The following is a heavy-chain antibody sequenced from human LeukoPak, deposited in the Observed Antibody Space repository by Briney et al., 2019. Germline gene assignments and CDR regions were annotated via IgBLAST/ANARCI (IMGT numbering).Heavy chain of an antibody. J-gene: IGHJ4*02. D-gene: IGHD6-19*01. CDR1: GGSVSSGSYY. Sequence: KPSETLSLTCTVSGGSVSSGSYYWSWIRQPPGKGLEWIGYIYYSGSTNYNPSLKSRVTISVDTSKNQFSLKLSSVTAADTAVYYCARVGSGNFDYWGQGTLVTVSS. CDR3: ARVGSGNFDY. CDR2: IYYSGST. V-gene: IGHV4-61*01.